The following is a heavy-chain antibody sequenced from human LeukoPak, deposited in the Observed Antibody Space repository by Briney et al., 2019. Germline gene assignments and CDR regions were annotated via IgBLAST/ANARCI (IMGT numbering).Heavy chain of an antibody. V-gene: IGHV5-51*01. Sequence: GESLKISCKGSGDSFTGYWIGWVRQMPGKGLEWMGIIYPVDSDTRYSPSFQGQVTISADKSINTARLQWSSLKASDTATYYCARLTGYSSGRYIDYWGQGTLVTVSS. CDR3: ARLTGYSSGRYIDY. J-gene: IGHJ4*02. D-gene: IGHD6-19*01. CDR1: GDSFTGYW. CDR2: IYPVDSDT.